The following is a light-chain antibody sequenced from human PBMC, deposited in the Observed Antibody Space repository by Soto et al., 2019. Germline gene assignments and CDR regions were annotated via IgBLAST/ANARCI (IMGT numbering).Light chain of an antibody. CDR2: AAS. CDR1: QSISSY. V-gene: IGKV1-39*01. CDR3: QQSYSTLWT. J-gene: IGKJ1*01. Sequence: DIQMTQSPSSLSASVGDRVTITCRASQSISSYLNWYQQKPGKAPKLLIYAASSLQSGVPSRFSGSGSGTDFTLTISSLQPEDFATYYCQQSYSTLWTFGQGTKVHI.